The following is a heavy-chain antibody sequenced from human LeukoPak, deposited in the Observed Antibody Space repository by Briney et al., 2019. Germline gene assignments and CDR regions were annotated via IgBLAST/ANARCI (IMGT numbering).Heavy chain of an antibody. V-gene: IGHV1-8*01. D-gene: IGHD3-10*01. CDR3: VRDGEGVAISVNYWFAP. J-gene: IGHJ5*02. Sequence: GASVKVSCKATGFTFTNYDINWVQQATGQGLEWMGWMNPINGNTGYAQKFQGRVTMTRDTSISTAYMELRSLTSEDTAVYYCVRDGEGVAISVNYWFAPWGQGTLVTVSS. CDR2: MNPINGNT. CDR1: GFTFTNYD.